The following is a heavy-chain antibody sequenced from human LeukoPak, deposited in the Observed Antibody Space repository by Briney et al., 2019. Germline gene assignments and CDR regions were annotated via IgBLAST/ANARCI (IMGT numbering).Heavy chain of an antibody. D-gene: IGHD4-11*01. CDR1: GFTFRSYS. J-gene: IGHJ4*02. CDR2: ISSSSSYI. V-gene: IGHV3-21*01. CDR3: ARAAYSNYAFDY. Sequence: KPGGSLILSCASSGFTFRSYSMNWVRQAPGKGLQWVSSISSSSSYIYYADSVKGRFTISRDNAKNSLYLQMNSLRAEDTAVYYCARAAYSNYAFDYWGQGTLVTVSS.